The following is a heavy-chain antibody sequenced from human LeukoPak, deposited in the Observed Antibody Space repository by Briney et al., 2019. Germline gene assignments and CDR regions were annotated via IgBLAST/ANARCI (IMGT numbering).Heavy chain of an antibody. V-gene: IGHV4-59*01. J-gene: IGHJ6*02. CDR2: IYYSGST. CDR3: ARGFSGWYYYYGMDV. D-gene: IGHD6-19*01. Sequence: SETLSLTCTVSGGSISSYYWSWIRQPPGKGLEWIGYIYYSGSTNYNPSLKSRVTISVDTSKNQFSLKLSSVTAADTAVYYCARGFSGWYYYYGMDVWGQGTTVTVSS. CDR1: GGSISSYY.